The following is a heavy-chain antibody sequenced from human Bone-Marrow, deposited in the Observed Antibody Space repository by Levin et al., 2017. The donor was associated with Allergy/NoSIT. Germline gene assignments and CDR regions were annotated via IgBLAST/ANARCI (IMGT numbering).Heavy chain of an antibody. D-gene: IGHD3-16*01. CDR1: GGYIGSHY. V-gene: IGHV4-59*11. Sequence: SETLSLTCSVSGGYIGSHYWTWIRQPPGKGLEWIGYVYSSGNTNYNPSLKGRVTISVDTSKNLFSLNLNSVTAADTAVYFCARGGVLFGLDIWSQGTLVTISS. CDR3: ARGGVLFGLDI. J-gene: IGHJ3*02. CDR2: VYSSGNT.